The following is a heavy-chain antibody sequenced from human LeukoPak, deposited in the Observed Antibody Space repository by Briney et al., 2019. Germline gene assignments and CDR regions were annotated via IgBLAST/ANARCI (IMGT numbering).Heavy chain of an antibody. CDR3: AREDGEGGGFDY. CDR1: GYTFTGYY. V-gene: IGHV1-2*02. CDR2: INPNSGGT. J-gene: IGHJ4*02. D-gene: IGHD3-16*01. Sequence: ASVKVSCKASGYTFTGYYMHWVRQAPGQGLEWVGWINPNSGGTNYAQKFQGRVTMTRDTSISTAYMELRRLRSDDTAVYYCAREDGEGGGFDYWGQGTLVTVSS.